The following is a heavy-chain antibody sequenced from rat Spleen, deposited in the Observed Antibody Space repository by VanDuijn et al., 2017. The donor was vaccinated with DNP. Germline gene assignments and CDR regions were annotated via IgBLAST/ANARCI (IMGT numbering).Heavy chain of an antibody. J-gene: IGHJ2*01. Sequence: EVQLQESGPGLVKPSQSLSLTCSVTAYSITTNYWGWIRKFPENKMEWVGHISFSGSTFYNPSLKSRISITRDTSKNQFFLHLNSVTTEDTATYYCARCSDYFDYWGQGVMVTVSS. CDR1: AYSITTNY. V-gene: IGHV3-1*01. CDR3: ARCSDYFDY. CDR2: ISFSGST.